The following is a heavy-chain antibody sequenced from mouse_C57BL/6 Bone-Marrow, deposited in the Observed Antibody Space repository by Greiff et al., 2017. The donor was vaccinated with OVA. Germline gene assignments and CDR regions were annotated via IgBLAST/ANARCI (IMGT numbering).Heavy chain of an antibody. Sequence: QVQLKQPGAELVRPGSSVKLSCKASGYTFTSYWMHWVKQRPIQGLEWIGNIDPSDSETHYNQKFKDKATLTVDKSSSTAYMQLSSLTSEDSAVYYCARWFYYGNCHAMDYWGQGTSVTVSS. J-gene: IGHJ4*01. D-gene: IGHD2-1*01. CDR3: ARWFYYGNCHAMDY. V-gene: IGHV1-52*01. CDR2: IDPSDSET. CDR1: GYTFTSYW.